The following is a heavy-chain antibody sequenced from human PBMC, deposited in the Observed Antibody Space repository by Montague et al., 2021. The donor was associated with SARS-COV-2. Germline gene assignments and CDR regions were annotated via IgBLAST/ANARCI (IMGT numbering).Heavy chain of an antibody. CDR1: GDSIGNGHW. J-gene: IGHJ4*02. CDR2: VYHTGST. D-gene: IGHD6-13*01. Sequence: SETLSLTCAVSGDSIGNGHWWSWVRQPPGKGLGWIGEVYHTGSTNYNPSSKSRVTISVDMYNDQFSLRMTSVTAADTAVYYCARASVAGGSLDYWGQGSLVTVSS. CDR3: ARASVAGGSLDY. V-gene: IGHV4-4*02.